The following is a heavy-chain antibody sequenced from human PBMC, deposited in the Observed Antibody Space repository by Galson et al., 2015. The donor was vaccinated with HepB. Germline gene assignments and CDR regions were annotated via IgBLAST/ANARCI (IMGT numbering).Heavy chain of an antibody. J-gene: IGHJ6*02. CDR3: ARDGGYCSSTSCRDYYYNGMDV. V-gene: IGHV1-18*01. CDR1: GYTFTSYG. CDR2: ISAYNGNT. D-gene: IGHD2-2*01. Sequence: SVKVSCKASGYTFTSYGISWVRQAPGQGLEWMGWISAYNGNTNYAQKLQGRVTMTTDTSTSTAYMELRNPRSDDTAVYYCARDGGYCSSTSCRDYYYNGMDVWGQGTTVTVSS.